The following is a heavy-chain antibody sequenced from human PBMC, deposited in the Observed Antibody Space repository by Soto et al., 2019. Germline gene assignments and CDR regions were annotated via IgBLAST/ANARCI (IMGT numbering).Heavy chain of an antibody. CDR1: GYPFTSYR. CDR2: IKPSDGTT. Sequence: QVQLAQSGAEMKEPGASVKVSCKASGYPFTSYRMHWVRQAPGQGLDWMGIIKPSDGTTTYAHKFQVRVTMTSDTSTRTVYMELSGLTSEDTAVYYCAACGSGGSCYTFPINHWGQGTLVTVSS. D-gene: IGHD2-15*01. CDR3: AACGSGGSCYTFPINH. J-gene: IGHJ5*02. V-gene: IGHV1-46*01.